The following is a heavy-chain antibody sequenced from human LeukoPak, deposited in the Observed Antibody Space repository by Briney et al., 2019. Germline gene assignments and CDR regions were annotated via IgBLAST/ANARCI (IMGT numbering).Heavy chain of an antibody. Sequence: PSETLSLTCAVYGGSFSGYYWSWIRQPPGKGLEWIGEINHSGSTNYNPSLKSRVTISVDTSKNQFSLKLSSVTAADTAVYYCARLPQRYDSSGYPRDFDYWGQGTLVTVSS. CDR2: INHSGST. CDR3: ARLPQRYDSSGYPRDFDY. D-gene: IGHD3-22*01. CDR1: GGSFSGYY. V-gene: IGHV4-34*01. J-gene: IGHJ4*02.